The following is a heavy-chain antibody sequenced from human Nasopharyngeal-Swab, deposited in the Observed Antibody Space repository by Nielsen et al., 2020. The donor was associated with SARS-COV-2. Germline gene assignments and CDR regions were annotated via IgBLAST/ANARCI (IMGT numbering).Heavy chain of an antibody. Sequence: LSLTCTVSGGSISSCGYYWSWIRQHPGKGLEWIGYIYYSGSTYYNPSLKSRVTISVDTSKNQFSLKLSSVTAADTAVYYCARETLGLGIVVGDYWGQGTLVTVSS. D-gene: IGHD3-22*01. CDR1: GGSISSCGYY. CDR3: ARETLGLGIVVGDY. J-gene: IGHJ4*02. V-gene: IGHV4-31*03. CDR2: IYYSGST.